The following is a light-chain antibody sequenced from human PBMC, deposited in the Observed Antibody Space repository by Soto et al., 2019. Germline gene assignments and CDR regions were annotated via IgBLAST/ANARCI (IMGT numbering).Light chain of an antibody. CDR1: NSNTGGNF. J-gene: IGLJ3*02. CDR3: ATWYDRLSGWV. Sequence: QAVLTQPPSASGTPGQSVTISFSGTNSNTGGNFVYWYQHLPGTTHKLLFFIYNQRPSGGTDRFSGSKSGSSASLAISGLRSEDEGDYYCATWYDRLSGWVVGGGTKLTV. CDR2: IYN. V-gene: IGLV1-47*02.